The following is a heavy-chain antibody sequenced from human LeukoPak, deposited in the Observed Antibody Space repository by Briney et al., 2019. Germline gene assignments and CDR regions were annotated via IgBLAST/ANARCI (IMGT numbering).Heavy chain of an antibody. CDR2: INPNSGGT. V-gene: IGHV1-2*02. CDR1: GYTFTGYY. CDR3: ARDNSLRDTAWWFDP. D-gene: IGHD5-24*01. J-gene: IGHJ5*02. Sequence: GASVKVSCKASGYTFTGYYMHWVRQAPGQGLEWMGWINPNSGGTNYAQKFQGRVTMTRDMATSTDYLEVSSLRSEDTAVYYCARDNSLRDTAWWFDPWGQGTLVTVSS.